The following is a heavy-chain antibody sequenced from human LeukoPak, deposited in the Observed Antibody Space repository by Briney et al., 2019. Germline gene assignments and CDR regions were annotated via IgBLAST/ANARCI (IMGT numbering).Heavy chain of an antibody. V-gene: IGHV1-69*05. CDR1: GGTFSSYA. CDR2: IIPIFGTA. J-gene: IGHJ6*02. CDR3: ARVAYYYDSAGKSLKFFYGMDV. D-gene: IGHD3-22*01. Sequence: SVKVSCKASGGTFSSYAISWVRQAPGQGLEWMGGIIPIFGTANYAQKFQGRVTITTDESTSTAYMELSSLRSEDTAVYYCARVAYYYDSAGKSLKFFYGMDVWGQGTTVTVSS.